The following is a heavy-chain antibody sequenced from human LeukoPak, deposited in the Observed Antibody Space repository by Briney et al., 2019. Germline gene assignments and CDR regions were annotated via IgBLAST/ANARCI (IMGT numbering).Heavy chain of an antibody. V-gene: IGHV3-48*01. CDR3: ARGKGDYSNYRGMDV. CDR1: GFSFSTYN. J-gene: IGHJ6*03. Sequence: GRSLRLSCAASGFSFSTYNMNWVRQAPGKGLEWVSHISSSSSTIYYADSVKGRFTISRDNAKNSLYLQMNSLRAEDTAVYYCARGKGDYSNYRGMDVWGKGTTVTVSS. CDR2: ISSSSSTI. D-gene: IGHD4-11*01.